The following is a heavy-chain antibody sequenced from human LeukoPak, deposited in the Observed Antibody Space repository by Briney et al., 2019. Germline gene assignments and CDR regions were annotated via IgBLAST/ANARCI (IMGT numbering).Heavy chain of an antibody. Sequence: GGSLRLSCAASGFTFSGYGMHWVRQAPGKGLEWVSFIRYDGSDKNYADSVKGRFTVSRDNSRNTLFLQMNSLRADDTAVYYCAGTVVGATRPSPDYWGQGTLVTVSS. D-gene: IGHD1-26*01. CDR3: AGTVVGATRPSPDY. V-gene: IGHV3-30*02. CDR1: GFTFSGYG. CDR2: IRYDGSDK. J-gene: IGHJ4*02.